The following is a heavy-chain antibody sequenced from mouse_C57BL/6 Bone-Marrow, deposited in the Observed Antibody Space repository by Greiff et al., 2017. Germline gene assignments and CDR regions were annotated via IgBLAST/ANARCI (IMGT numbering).Heavy chain of an antibody. J-gene: IGHJ4*01. CDR2: IDPENGDT. CDR3: TPIYFAMDY. D-gene: IGHD6-5*01. Sequence: EVQLQQSGAELVRPGASVKLSCTASGFNIKDDYMHWVKQRPEQGLEWIGWIDPENGDTEYASKFQGKATITAATSSNTAYLQLSSLTSEDTAVYYCTPIYFAMDYWGQGTSVTVSS. CDR1: GFNIKDDY. V-gene: IGHV14-4*01.